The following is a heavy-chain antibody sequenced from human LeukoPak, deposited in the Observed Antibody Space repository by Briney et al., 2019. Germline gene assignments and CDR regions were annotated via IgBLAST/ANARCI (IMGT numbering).Heavy chain of an antibody. V-gene: IGHV3-66*01. CDR2: VYSGGST. D-gene: IGHD2-8*01. J-gene: IGHJ4*02. Sequence: GGSLRLSCTASGFIVTNNYINWVRQAPGKGLEWVSLVYSGGSTYYADSVKGRFTISRDNSMNMVYLQMNSLRAEDTAMYYCARDPPAVLIDTYGWGQGTLVTVSS. CDR3: ARDPPAVLIDTYG. CDR1: GFIVTNNY.